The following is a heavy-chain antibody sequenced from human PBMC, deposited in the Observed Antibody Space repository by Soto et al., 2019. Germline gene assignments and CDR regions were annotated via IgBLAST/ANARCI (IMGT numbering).Heavy chain of an antibody. J-gene: IGHJ6*02. Sequence: GASVKVSCKVSGYTLTELSMHWVRQAPGKGLEWMGGFDPEDGETIYAQKFQGRVTMTEDTSTDTAYMELSSLRSEDTAVYYCATDTGYSSGWYGNYYYYGMDVWGQGTTVTVS. D-gene: IGHD6-19*01. V-gene: IGHV1-24*01. CDR3: ATDTGYSSGWYGNYYYYGMDV. CDR1: GYTLTELS. CDR2: FDPEDGET.